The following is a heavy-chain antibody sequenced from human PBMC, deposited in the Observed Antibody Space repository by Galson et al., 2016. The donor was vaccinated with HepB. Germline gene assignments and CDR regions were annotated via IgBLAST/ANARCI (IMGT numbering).Heavy chain of an antibody. CDR1: GYTFTYYY. V-gene: IGHV1-46*01. Sequence: SVKVSCKASGYTFTYYYMHWVRQAPRQGLEWMGIINPNGGSTTYAQNFQGRLTMTRDTSTSTVYMELSSLRSDDTAVYYCARGDYDILTAYYGSAGYWGQGTLVTVSS. CDR3: ARGDYDILTAYYGSAGY. J-gene: IGHJ4*02. CDR2: INPNGGST. D-gene: IGHD3-9*01.